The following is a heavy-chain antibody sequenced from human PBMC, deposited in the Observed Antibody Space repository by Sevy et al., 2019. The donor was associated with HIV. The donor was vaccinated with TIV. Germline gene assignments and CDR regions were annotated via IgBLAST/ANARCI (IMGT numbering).Heavy chain of an antibody. J-gene: IGHJ6*02. CDR1: GFTFDGYA. V-gene: IGHV3-9*01. Sequence: GGSLRLSCSASGFTFDGYAMHWVRQVPGKGLEWVSGVSWNSRNIGYADSVKGRFTISRDNAKNSLYVQMNSLRAEDTAVYYCAREGGYTDQGMDVWGQGTTVTVSS. CDR3: AREGGYTDQGMDV. D-gene: IGHD5-12*01. CDR2: VSWNSRNI.